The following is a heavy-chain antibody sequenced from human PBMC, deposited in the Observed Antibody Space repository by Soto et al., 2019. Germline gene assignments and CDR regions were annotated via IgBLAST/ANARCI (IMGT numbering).Heavy chain of an antibody. CDR1: GGTFSSYA. CDR3: ARDSRGGYDHLSYGAFDI. J-gene: IGHJ3*02. V-gene: IGHV1-69*13. D-gene: IGHD5-12*01. CDR2: IIPIFGTA. Sequence: GASVKVSCKASGGTFSSYAISWVRQAPGQGLEWMGGIIPIFGTANYAQKFQGRVTITADESTSTAYMELSSLRSEDTAVYYCARDSRGGYDHLSYGAFDIWGQGTMVTVSS.